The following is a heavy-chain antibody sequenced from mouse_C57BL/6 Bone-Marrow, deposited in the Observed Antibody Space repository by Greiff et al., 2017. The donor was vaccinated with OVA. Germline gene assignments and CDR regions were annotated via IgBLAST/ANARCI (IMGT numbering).Heavy chain of an antibody. J-gene: IGHJ1*03. CDR1: GYTFTSYW. V-gene: IGHV1-64*01. Sequence: VQLQQPGAELVKPGASVKLSCKASGYTFTSYWMHWVKQRPGQGLEWIGMIHPNSGSTNYKEKFKSKATLTVDKSSSTAYIQLSVLTSEDSAVYYCARTHWYFDVWGTGTTVAVSS. CDR2: IHPNSGST. CDR3: ARTHWYFDV.